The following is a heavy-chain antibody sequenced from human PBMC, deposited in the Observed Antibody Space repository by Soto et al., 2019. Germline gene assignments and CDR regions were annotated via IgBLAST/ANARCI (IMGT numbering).Heavy chain of an antibody. J-gene: IGHJ6*02. CDR3: ARRDCSITSLRSDYYYYGMAF. CDR2: ISPIIGTA. D-gene: IGHD2-2*01. V-gene: IGHV1-69*13. Sequence: SVQVSCKASGGTFRSHGISCVRQAPGEGLEWMGGISPIIGTANSAQNCQGRVKITADESTSTANMALSSLRSEDTAVYYCARRDCSITSLRSDYYYYGMAFWARGTTVPVSS. CDR1: GGTFRSHG.